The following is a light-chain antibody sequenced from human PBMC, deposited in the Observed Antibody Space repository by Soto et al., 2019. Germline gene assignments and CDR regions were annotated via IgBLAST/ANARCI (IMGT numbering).Light chain of an antibody. V-gene: IGLV2-14*03. CDR1: SSDIDGYTY. J-gene: IGLJ2*01. Sequence: QSALTQPASVSGSPGQSITISCTGTSSDIDGYTYVSWYQQHPGKAPKLIIYDVNSRPSGVSNRFSGSKSGNTASLTISGLQAEDEADYYCSSYTSSSALILFGGGTKLTVL. CDR2: DVN. CDR3: SSYTSSSALIL.